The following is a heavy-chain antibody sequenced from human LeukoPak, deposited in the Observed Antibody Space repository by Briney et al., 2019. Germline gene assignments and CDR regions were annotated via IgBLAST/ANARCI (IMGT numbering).Heavy chain of an antibody. V-gene: IGHV4-4*02. Sequence: SETLSLTCAVSGGSISSSNWWSWVRQPPGQGLEWIGEINHSGSTNYNPSLKSRVTISVDTSKNQLSLKLSSVTAADTAVYYCARVVDPGGYYYFYYMDVWGKGTTVTVSS. CDR1: GGSISSSNW. J-gene: IGHJ6*03. CDR2: INHSGST. CDR3: ARVVDPGGYYYFYYMDV. D-gene: IGHD3-16*01.